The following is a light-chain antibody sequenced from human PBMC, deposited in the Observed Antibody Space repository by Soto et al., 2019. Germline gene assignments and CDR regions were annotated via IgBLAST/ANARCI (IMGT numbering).Light chain of an antibody. CDR3: SSYTSSSTLFYV. CDR2: DVS. V-gene: IGLV2-14*01. J-gene: IGLJ1*01. CDR1: SSDVGGYNY. Sequence: QSALTQPASVSGSPGQSITISCTGTSSDVGGYNYVSWYQQHPGKAPKLMIYDVSNRPSGVSNRFSGSKSGNTAPLTISGLQAEDEADYYCSSYTSSSTLFYVFGTGTKLTVL.